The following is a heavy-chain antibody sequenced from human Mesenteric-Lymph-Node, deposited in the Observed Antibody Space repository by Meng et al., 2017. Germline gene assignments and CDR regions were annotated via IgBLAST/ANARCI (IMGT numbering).Heavy chain of an antibody. D-gene: IGHD6-19*01. Sequence: LQLQEPASGLVKPSQTLSLPCAVSGGSISSGGYSWSWIRQPPGKGLEWIGYIYHSGSTYYNPSLKSRVTISVDRSKNQFSLRLTSVAAADTAVYYCARHGGWHFDYWGQGALVTVSS. CDR3: ARHGGWHFDY. J-gene: IGHJ4*02. V-gene: IGHV4-30-2*01. CDR1: GGSISSGGYS. CDR2: IYHSGST.